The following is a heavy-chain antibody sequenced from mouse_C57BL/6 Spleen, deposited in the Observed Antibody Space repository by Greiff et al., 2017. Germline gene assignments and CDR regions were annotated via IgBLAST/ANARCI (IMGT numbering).Heavy chain of an antibody. CDR3: ERGYEYDKAWFAY. V-gene: IGHV1-72*01. Sequence: VQLQQSGAELVKPGASVKLSCKASGYTFTSYWMHWVKQRPGRGLEWIGRIDPTSGGTNYNEKFKSKATLTVDKPSSTAYMQLSSLTSEDSAVYYCERGYEYDKAWFAYWGQGTLVTVSA. CDR1: GYTFTSYW. CDR2: IDPTSGGT. D-gene: IGHD2-4*01. J-gene: IGHJ3*01.